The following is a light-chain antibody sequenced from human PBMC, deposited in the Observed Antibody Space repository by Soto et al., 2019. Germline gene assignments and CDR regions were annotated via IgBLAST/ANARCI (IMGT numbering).Light chain of an antibody. Sequence: QSILTQPPSVSGAPGQRVTVSCTGSDSNIGAGFDVHWYQQLPGTAPRLHIYGNTNRPSGVPDRFSASKSGTSASLENTGLQGDDEADYYCQSYDSSLSGSGVFGGGTKLTVL. CDR3: QSYDSSLSGSGV. V-gene: IGLV1-40*01. J-gene: IGLJ3*02. CDR1: DSNIGAGFD. CDR2: GNT.